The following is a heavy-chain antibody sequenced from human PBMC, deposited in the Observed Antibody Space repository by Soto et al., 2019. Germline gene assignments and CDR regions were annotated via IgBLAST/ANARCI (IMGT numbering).Heavy chain of an antibody. CDR1: GFTVSSNY. Sequence: GGSLRLSCAASGFTVSSNYMSWVRQAPGKGLEWVSVIYSGGSTYYADSVKGRFTISRDNSKNTLYLQMNSLRAEDTAVYYCAREYSSSWYSFFDYWGQGTLVTV. CDR3: AREYSSSWYSFFDY. V-gene: IGHV3-53*01. CDR2: IYSGGST. D-gene: IGHD6-13*01. J-gene: IGHJ4*02.